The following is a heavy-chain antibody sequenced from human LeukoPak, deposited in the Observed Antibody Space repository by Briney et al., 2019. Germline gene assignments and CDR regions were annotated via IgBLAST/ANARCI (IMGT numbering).Heavy chain of an antibody. V-gene: IGHV4-30-4*01. CDR2: IYYSGST. D-gene: IGHD3-22*01. J-gene: IGHJ3*02. CDR1: GGSISSDDYY. Sequence: SQTLSLTCTVSGGSISSDDYYWSWLRQPPGTGLEWIGYIYYSGSTYYNPSLKSRVTISVDTSKNQFSLKLSSVTAADTAVYYCARAGVGDSSGFRSSPIQKPLHAFDIWGQGTMVTVSS. CDR3: ARAGVGDSSGFRSSPIQKPLHAFDI.